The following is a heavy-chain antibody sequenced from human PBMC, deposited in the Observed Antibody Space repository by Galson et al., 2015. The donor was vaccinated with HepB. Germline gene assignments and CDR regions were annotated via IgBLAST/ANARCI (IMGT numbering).Heavy chain of an antibody. CDR3: ARQYCSGTSCFGPYFDH. CDR2: ITTAGTYA. V-gene: IGHV3-21*01. Sequence: SLRLSCAASGFTFNTYNINWVRQAPGKGLEWVSSITTAGTYAYYADPVKGRFTISRDNAKSSLSLHMNSLRADDTAVYYCARQYCSGTSCFGPYFDHWGQGTLVTVSS. CDR1: GFTFNTYN. J-gene: IGHJ4*02. D-gene: IGHD2-2*01.